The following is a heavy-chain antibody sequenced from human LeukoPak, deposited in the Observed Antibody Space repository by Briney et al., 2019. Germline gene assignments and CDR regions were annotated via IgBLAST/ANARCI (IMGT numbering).Heavy chain of an antibody. D-gene: IGHD1-26*01. Sequence: PGGSLRLSCAASGFSFSSYGLHWVRQAPGKGLEWVAFIRYDGNYADSVKGRFTISRDNSKNTLSVQMNSLRAEDTAVYYCAKANYSGSYYFDSWGQGTLVTVSS. CDR2: IRYDG. CDR1: GFSFSSYG. J-gene: IGHJ4*02. V-gene: IGHV3-30*02. CDR3: AKANYSGSYYFDS.